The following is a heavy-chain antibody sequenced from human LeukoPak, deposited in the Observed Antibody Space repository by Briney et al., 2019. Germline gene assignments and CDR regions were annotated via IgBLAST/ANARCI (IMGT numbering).Heavy chain of an antibody. J-gene: IGHJ3*02. CDR3: ARDDSSGYYQDAFDI. CDR2: INPNSGGT. CDR1: GYTFTGYY. Sequence: ASVKVSCKASGYTFTGYYMHWVRQAPGQGLEWMGWINPNSGGTNYAQKFQGRVTMTRDMSTSTVYMELSSLRSEDAAVYYCARDDSSGYYQDAFDIWGQGTMVTVSS. V-gene: IGHV1-2*02. D-gene: IGHD3-22*01.